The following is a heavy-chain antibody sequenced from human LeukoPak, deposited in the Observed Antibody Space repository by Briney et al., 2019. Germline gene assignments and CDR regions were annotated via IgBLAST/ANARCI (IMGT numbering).Heavy chain of an antibody. CDR2: MYYSGST. D-gene: IGHD3-10*01. V-gene: IGHV4-59*01. J-gene: IGHJ5*02. Sequence: SETLSLTCTVSGGSISSYNWSWIRQPPGKGLERIWYMYYSGSTYYNPSLKSRVTISVDTSKNQFSLKWSSVTAADTAVYYCARDSAYGSGSYPNWFVPWGQGTLVTVSS. CDR1: GGSISSYN. CDR3: ARDSAYGSGSYPNWFVP.